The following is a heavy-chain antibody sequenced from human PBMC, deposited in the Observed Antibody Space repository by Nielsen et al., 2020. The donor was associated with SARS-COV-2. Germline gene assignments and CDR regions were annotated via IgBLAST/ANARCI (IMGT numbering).Heavy chain of an antibody. D-gene: IGHD3-10*01. CDR2: ISAYNGNT. J-gene: IGHJ6*02. Sequence: ASVKVSCKASGYTFTSYGISWVRQAPGQGLEWMGWISAYNGNTNYAQKLQGRVTMTTDTSTSTAYMELSSLRSEDTALYYCARAAGNYYGSGSYYNGAMDVWGQGTTVTVSS. CDR1: GYTFTSYG. V-gene: IGHV1-18*04. CDR3: ARAAGNYYGSGSYYNGAMDV.